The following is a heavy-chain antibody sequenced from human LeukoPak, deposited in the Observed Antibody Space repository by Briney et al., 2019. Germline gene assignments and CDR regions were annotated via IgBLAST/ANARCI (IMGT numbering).Heavy chain of an antibody. V-gene: IGHV1-18*01. J-gene: IGHJ6*02. CDR1: GYSFTNYD. Sequence: ASVKVSCKASGYSFTNYDINWVRQAPGQGLEWMGWISTYSSNANYVVQKLQGRVSMTTDTSTSTAYMELRSLRSDDTAVYYCARVSPNYGMDVWGQGTTVTVSS. CDR2: ISTYSSNA. CDR3: ARVSPNYGMDV.